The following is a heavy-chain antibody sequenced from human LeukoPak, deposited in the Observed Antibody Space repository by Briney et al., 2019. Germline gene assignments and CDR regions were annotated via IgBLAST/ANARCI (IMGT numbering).Heavy chain of an antibody. Sequence: GGSLRLSCAASGFTFSSYGMSWVRQAPGKGLEWVSAISSSGGSTYYADSVKGRFIISRDNSKNTLYLQMNSLRAEHTAVYYCAKKTFGGVDIWGQGTMVTVSS. D-gene: IGHD3-16*01. CDR2: ISSSGGST. CDR3: AKKTFGGVDI. CDR1: GFTFSSYG. J-gene: IGHJ3*02. V-gene: IGHV3-23*01.